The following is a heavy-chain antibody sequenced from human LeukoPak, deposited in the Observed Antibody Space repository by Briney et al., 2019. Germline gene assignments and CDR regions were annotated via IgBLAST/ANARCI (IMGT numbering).Heavy chain of an antibody. CDR1: GGSISSGGHY. D-gene: IGHD6-13*01. V-gene: IGHV4-31*03. CDR3: ARGVIAEAGTFDY. Sequence: QTVPHIRTVSGGSISSGGHYWSGIRQHPGKGLEWIGYIYYSGSTYYNPSLKSRVTISVDTSKNQFSLKLSSVTAADTAVYYCARGVIAEAGTFDYWAESPVHPVSS. CDR2: IYYSGST. J-gene: IGHJ4*02.